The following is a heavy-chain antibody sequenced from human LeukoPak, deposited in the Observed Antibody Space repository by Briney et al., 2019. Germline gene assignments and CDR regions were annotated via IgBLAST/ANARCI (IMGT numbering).Heavy chain of an antibody. Sequence: PSETLSLTCTVSGGSISSGSYYWSWIRQPAGKGLEWIGRIYTSGSTNYNPSLKSRVTISVDTSQNQFSLRLSSVTAADTAVYYCARGRYATTRGGAAAGFLDYWGQGTLVTVST. J-gene: IGHJ4*02. CDR1: GGSISSGSYY. CDR2: IYTSGST. CDR3: ARGRYATTRGGAAAGFLDY. V-gene: IGHV4-61*02. D-gene: IGHD6-13*01.